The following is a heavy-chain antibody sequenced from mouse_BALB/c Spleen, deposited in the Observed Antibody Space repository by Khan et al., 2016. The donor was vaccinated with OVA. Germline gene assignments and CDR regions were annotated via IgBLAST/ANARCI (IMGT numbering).Heavy chain of an antibody. CDR2: ISSGGDYT. J-gene: IGHJ3*01. V-gene: IGHV5-6*01. CDR1: GFTFSSYS. D-gene: IGHD4-1*01. CDR3: ASHLTGSFAY. Sequence: EVQRVESGGDLVEPGGSLKLSGAASGFTFSSYSMSWVRQTPDKRLEWVATISSGGDYTYYPDIVKGRFTIYRDNAKNTLYLQMISLKSEDTAMYYCASHLTGSFAYWGQGTLVAVSA.